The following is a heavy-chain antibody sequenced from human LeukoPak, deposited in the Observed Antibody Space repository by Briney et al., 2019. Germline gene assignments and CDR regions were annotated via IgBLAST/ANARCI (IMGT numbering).Heavy chain of an antibody. CDR3: ARVGGRAARGTFDY. D-gene: IGHD6-6*01. V-gene: IGHV4-34*01. CDR1: GGSFSGYY. Sequence: PSETLSLTCAVYGGSFSGYYWSWIRQPPGKGLEWIGEINHSGSTNYNPSLKSRVTISVDTSKNQFSLKLSSVTAADTAVYYCARVGGRAARGTFDYWGQGTLVTVSS. J-gene: IGHJ4*02. CDR2: INHSGST.